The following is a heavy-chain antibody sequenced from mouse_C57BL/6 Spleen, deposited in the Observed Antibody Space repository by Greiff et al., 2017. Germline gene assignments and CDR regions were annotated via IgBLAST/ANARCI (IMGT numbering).Heavy chain of an antibody. J-gene: IGHJ4*01. CDR3: ARRLITTVVATDYAMDY. D-gene: IGHD1-1*01. V-gene: IGHV1-18*01. CDR2: INPNNGGT. Sequence: VQLQQSGPELVKPGASVKIPCKASGYTFTDYNMDWVKQSHGKSLEWIGDINPNNGGTIYNQKFKGKATLTVDKSSSTAYMELRSLTSEDTAVYYCARRLITTVVATDYAMDYWGQGTSVTVSS. CDR1: GYTFTDYN.